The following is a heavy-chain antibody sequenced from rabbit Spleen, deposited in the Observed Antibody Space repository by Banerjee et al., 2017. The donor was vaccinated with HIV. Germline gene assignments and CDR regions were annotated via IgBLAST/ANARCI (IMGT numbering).Heavy chain of an antibody. D-gene: IGHD6-1*01. Sequence: QEQLVESRGGLVQPEGSLTLTCTASGFSFNITYYMCWFRQAPGKGLEWIACMDIGSSGFTNFASWAKGRFAISKTLSPTVALQMTSLTAADTATYFCARRNGDAAYGYGMGLWGPGTLVTVS. CDR3: ARRNGDAAYGYGMGL. V-gene: IGHV1S45*01. J-gene: IGHJ6*01. CDR2: MDIGSSGFT. CDR1: GFSFNITYY.